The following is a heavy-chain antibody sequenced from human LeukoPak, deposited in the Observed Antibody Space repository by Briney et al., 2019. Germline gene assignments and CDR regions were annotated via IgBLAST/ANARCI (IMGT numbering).Heavy chain of an antibody. D-gene: IGHD2-2*01. Sequence: ASVKVSCKASGYIFTDYYMHWVRQAPGQELGWMGRINPNSGGTNYAQKFQGRVTMTRDTSISTAYMELSRLRSDDTAVYYCARGPRAGYCSSTSCPAYYYYYMDAWGKGTTVTVSS. CDR2: INPNSGGT. CDR1: GYIFTDYY. CDR3: ARGPRAGYCSSTSCPAYYYYYMDA. V-gene: IGHV1-2*06. J-gene: IGHJ6*03.